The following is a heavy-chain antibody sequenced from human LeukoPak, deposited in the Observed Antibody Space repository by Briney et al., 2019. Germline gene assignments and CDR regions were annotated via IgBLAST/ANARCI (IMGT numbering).Heavy chain of an antibody. Sequence: SETLSLTCTVSGGSISSYYWSWIRQPAGKGLEWIGRIYTSGSNNYNPSLKSRVTMSVDTSKNQFSLKLSSVTAADTAVYYCARDLRATNTNWFDPWGQGTLVTVSS. V-gene: IGHV4-4*07. D-gene: IGHD1-14*01. CDR3: ARDLRATNTNWFDP. CDR1: GGSISSYY. CDR2: IYTSGSN. J-gene: IGHJ5*02.